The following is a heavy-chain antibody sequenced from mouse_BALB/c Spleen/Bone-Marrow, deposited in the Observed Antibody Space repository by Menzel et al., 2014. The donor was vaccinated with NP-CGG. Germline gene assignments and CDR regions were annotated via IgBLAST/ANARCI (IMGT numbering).Heavy chain of an antibody. CDR2: IDPSTDYT. Sequence: VKLQESGAELAKPGASVKMSCKASGYTFTSYWMHWVKQRPGQGLEWIGYIDPSTDYTEYNQKFKDKATLTADKSSSTAYMQLSSLTSEDSAVYYCARRKFGNHGFAYWGQGTLVTVSA. CDR3: ARRKFGNHGFAY. D-gene: IGHD2-10*02. V-gene: IGHV1-7*01. J-gene: IGHJ3*01. CDR1: GYTFTSYW.